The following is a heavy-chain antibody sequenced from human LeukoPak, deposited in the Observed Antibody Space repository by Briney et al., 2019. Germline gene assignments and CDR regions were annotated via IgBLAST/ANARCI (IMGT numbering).Heavy chain of an antibody. CDR1: GGSISSYY. V-gene: IGHV4-59*08. CDR3: ARHRIERYVWGSYRYTGPRYYFDY. CDR2: IYYSGST. Sequence: SETLSLTCTVSGGSISSYYWSWIRQPPGKGLEWIGYIYYSGSTNYNPSLKSRVTISVDTSKNQFSLELSSVTAADTAVYYCARHRIERYVWGSYRYTGPRYYFDYWGQGTLVTVSS. D-gene: IGHD3-16*02. J-gene: IGHJ4*02.